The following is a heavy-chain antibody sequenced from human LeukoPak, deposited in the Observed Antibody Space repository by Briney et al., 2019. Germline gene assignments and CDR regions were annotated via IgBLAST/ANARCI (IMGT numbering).Heavy chain of an antibody. D-gene: IGHD2-2*01. CDR1: GFTVSSNY. V-gene: IGHV3-53*01. J-gene: IGHJ5*02. CDR2: IYSGGST. Sequence: GGSLRLSCAASGFTVSSNYMSWVRQAPGKGLEWVSVIYSGGSTYYADSVKGRFTISRDNSKNTLYLQMNSLRAEDTAVYYCARTLGYCSSTSCLRNWFDPWGQGTLVTVSS. CDR3: ARTLGYCSSTSCLRNWFDP.